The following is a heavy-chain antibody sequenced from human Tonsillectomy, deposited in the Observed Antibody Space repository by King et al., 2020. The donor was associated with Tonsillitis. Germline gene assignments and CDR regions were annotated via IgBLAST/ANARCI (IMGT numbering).Heavy chain of an antibody. CDR2: IYWDDDK. V-gene: IGHV2-5*02. J-gene: IGHJ5*02. CDR3: APRRSTLVRAITIGRFDP. Sequence: TLKESGPTLVKPTQTLTLTCTFSGFSLSADGVAVAWIRQPPGKALEWLALIYWDDDKRYSPSLKSRLSITKDTSKNQVVLTMADMEPADTATYYCAPRRSTLVRAITIGRFDPWGQGTLVTVSS. D-gene: IGHD3-10*01. CDR1: GFSLSADGVA.